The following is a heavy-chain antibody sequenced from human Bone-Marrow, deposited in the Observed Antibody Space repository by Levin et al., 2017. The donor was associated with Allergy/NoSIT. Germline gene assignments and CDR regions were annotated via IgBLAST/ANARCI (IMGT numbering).Heavy chain of an antibody. J-gene: IGHJ4*02. V-gene: IGHV3-9*01. D-gene: IGHD6-6*01. CDR1: GFTFDDYA. Sequence: QAGGSLRLSCAASGFTFDDYAMHWVRQAPGKGLEWVSGISWNSGSIGYADSVKGRFTISRDNAKNSLYLQMNSLRAEDTALYYCAKLYSSSDLVAFDYWGQGTLVTVSS. CDR3: AKLYSSSDLVAFDY. CDR2: ISWNSGSI.